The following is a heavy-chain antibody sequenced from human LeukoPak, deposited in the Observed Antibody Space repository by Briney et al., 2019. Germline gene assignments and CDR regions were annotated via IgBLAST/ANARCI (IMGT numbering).Heavy chain of an antibody. J-gene: IGHJ3*02. Sequence: QPGGSLILSCAASGFTFSSYGMHWVRQAPGKGLEWVAVISYDGSNKYYADSVKGRFTISRDNSKNTLYLQMNSLRAEDTAVYYCAKDHGGIAIWGQGTMVTVSS. V-gene: IGHV3-30*18. CDR3: AKDHGGIAI. CDR2: ISYDGSNK. CDR1: GFTFSSYG. D-gene: IGHD6-13*01.